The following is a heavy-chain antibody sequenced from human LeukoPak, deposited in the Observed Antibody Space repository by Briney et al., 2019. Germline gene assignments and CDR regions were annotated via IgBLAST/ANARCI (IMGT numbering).Heavy chain of an antibody. V-gene: IGHV4-39*01. D-gene: IGHD2-8*01. CDR1: GGSISSSSYY. CDR2: IYYSGST. CDR3: ARLLGTNGVGGAYYYYGMDV. Sequence: SETLSLTCTVSGGSISSSSYYWGWIRQPPGKGLEWIGSIYYSGSTYYNPSLKSRVTISVDTSKNQFSLKLSSVTAADTAVYYCARLLGTNGVGGAYYYYGMDVWGQGTTVTVSS. J-gene: IGHJ6*02.